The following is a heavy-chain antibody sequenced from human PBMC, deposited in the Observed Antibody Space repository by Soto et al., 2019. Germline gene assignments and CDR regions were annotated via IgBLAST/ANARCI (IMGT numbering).Heavy chain of an antibody. V-gene: IGHV1-69*12. CDR1: GGTFSSYA. CDR2: IIPIFGTA. CDR3: ASVETQRYYYGMDV. J-gene: IGHJ6*02. D-gene: IGHD2-15*01. Sequence: QVQLVQSGAEVKKPGSSVKVSCKASGGTFSSYAISWVRQAPGQGLEWMGGIIPIFGTADYAQKFQGRVTITADESTSTPYMELSSLISADTAVYYCASVETQRYYYGMDVWGQGTTLTVSS.